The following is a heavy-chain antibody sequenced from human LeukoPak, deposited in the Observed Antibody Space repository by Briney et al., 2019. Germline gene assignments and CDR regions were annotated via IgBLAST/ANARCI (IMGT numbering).Heavy chain of an antibody. CDR1: GFTFSSYA. CDR3: AKESLGDFDF. D-gene: IGHD3-16*01. J-gene: IGHJ4*02. V-gene: IGHV3-23*01. Sequence: GGSLRLSCAASGFTFSSYAMSWVRQAPGKGLEWVSAISGSGGSTYYADFVKGRFTISRDNSKNTVYLQMNSLRAEDTALYYCAKESLGDFDFWGQGTLVTVSS. CDR2: ISGSGGST.